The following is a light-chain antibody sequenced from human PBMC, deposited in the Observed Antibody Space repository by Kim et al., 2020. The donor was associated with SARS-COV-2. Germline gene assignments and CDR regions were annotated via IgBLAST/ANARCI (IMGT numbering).Light chain of an antibody. CDR3: LQYFKTPFT. Sequence: DIVMTQSPDSLAVSLGERATINCQSSQSVLWSSNNNNLLTWYQQKPGQPPKVLIYWASTRESGVPGRFSASGSGTDFTLTISSLQAEDVAVYYCLQYFKTPFTLGQGTKLEI. CDR1: QSVLWSSNNNNL. CDR2: WAS. V-gene: IGKV4-1*01. J-gene: IGKJ2*01.